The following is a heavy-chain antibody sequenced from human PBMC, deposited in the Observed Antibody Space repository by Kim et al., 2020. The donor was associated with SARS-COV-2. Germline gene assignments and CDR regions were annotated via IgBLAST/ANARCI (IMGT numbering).Heavy chain of an antibody. V-gene: IGHV7-4-1*02. CDR2: INTNTGNP. CDR1: GYTFTSYA. Sequence: ASVKVSCKASGYTFTSYAMNWVRQAPGQGLEWMGWINTNTGNPTYAQGFTGRFVFSLDTSVSTAYLQISSLKAEDTAVYYCAREGKGNTAMAHYYYGMDVWGQGTTVTVSS. J-gene: IGHJ6*02. D-gene: IGHD5-18*01. CDR3: AREGKGNTAMAHYYYGMDV.